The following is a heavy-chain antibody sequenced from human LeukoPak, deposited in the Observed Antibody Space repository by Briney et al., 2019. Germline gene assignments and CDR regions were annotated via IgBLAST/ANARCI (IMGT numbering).Heavy chain of an antibody. CDR1: GDSVSSNSVT. J-gene: IGHJ5*02. CDR3: ARRLTQYDCFDP. V-gene: IGHV6-1*01. CDR2: TYYRSTWYN. D-gene: IGHD2-2*01. Sequence: SQTLSLTCAISGDSVSSNSVTWNWIRQSPSRGLEWLGRTYYRSTWYNDYAVSVRGRITVNPDTSKNQFSLHLNAVTPEDTAVYYCARRLTQYDCFDPWGQGILVTDSS.